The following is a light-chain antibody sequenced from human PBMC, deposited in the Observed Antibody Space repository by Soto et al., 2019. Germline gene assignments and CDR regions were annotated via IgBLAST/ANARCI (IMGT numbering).Light chain of an antibody. V-gene: IGKV3-11*01. Sequence: EIVLTQSPATLSLSPGERATLSCRASQSVSSYLAGYQQKPGQAPRLLIYDASNRATGVPARFSGSGSGTDFTLPSGSLESEDFAVYYCQQRSNWFTFGPGTKVDIK. CDR3: QQRSNWFT. CDR2: DAS. J-gene: IGKJ3*01. CDR1: QSVSSY.